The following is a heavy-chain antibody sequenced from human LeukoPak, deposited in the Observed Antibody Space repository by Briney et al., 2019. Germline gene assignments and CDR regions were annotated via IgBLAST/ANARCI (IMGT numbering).Heavy chain of an antibody. V-gene: IGHV3-7*01. CDR1: GFTFSSYW. D-gene: IGHD2-15*01. CDR3: ARRYCSGGSCYYYYGMDV. Sequence: GGSLRLSCAASGFTFSSYWMSWVRQAPGKGLEWVANIKQDGSEKYYVDSVKGRFTISRDNAKSSLYLQMNSLRAEDTAVYYCARRYCSGGSCYYYYGMDVWGQGTTVTVSS. CDR2: IKQDGSEK. J-gene: IGHJ6*02.